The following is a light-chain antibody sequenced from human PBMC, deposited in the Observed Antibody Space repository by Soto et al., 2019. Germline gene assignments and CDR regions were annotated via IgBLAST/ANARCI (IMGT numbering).Light chain of an antibody. CDR1: QSVSSDH. Sequence: EIVLTQSPGTLSWSPGERGTLSCRASQSVSSDHLAWYQQKPDQAPRLLVYGATNRTTGIPDRFSGSGSGTDFTLTISRLEPEDFAVYSCQQYGSSPYTFGQGTKLEIK. CDR3: QQYGSSPYT. V-gene: IGKV3-20*01. J-gene: IGKJ2*01. CDR2: GAT.